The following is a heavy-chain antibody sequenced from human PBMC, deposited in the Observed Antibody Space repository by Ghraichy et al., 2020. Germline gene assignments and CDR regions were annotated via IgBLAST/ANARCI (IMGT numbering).Heavy chain of an antibody. CDR3: ARDEKTTVVIKYHFDY. V-gene: IGHV1-46*01. CDR1: GYTFTSYY. D-gene: IGHD4-23*01. Sequence: ASVKVSCKASGYTFTSYYMHWVRQAPGQGLEWMGIINPSGGSTSYAQKFQGRVTMTRDTSTSTVYMELSSLRSEDTAVYYCARDEKTTVVIKYHFDYWGQGTLVTVSS. J-gene: IGHJ4*02. CDR2: INPSGGST.